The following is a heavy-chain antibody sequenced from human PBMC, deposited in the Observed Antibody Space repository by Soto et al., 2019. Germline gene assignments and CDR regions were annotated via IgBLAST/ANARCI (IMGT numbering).Heavy chain of an antibody. CDR1: AFTFSSYA. Sequence: EVQLLESGGGLVQPGGSLRLSCAASAFTFSSYAMNWVRQAPGKGLEWVSVITGSGGSTYYADSVKGRFTIARDNSKNTLYLQMNSLRAEDTAVDYCAKEFVVVPAASPNYYGMDVWGQGTTVTVSS. CDR3: AKEFVVVPAASPNYYGMDV. D-gene: IGHD2-2*01. V-gene: IGHV3-23*01. J-gene: IGHJ6*02. CDR2: ITGSGGST.